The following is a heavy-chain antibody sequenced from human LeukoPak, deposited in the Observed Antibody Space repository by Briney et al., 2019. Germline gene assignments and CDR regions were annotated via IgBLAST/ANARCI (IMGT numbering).Heavy chain of an antibody. CDR2: IWYDGSNK. CDR3: ARDITTGILALDY. J-gene: IGHJ4*02. CDR1: GFTFGNSG. Sequence: GRSLRLSCAASGFTFGNSGMSWVRQAPGKGLVWVAVIWYDGSNKYYADSVKGRFTISRDNSRNTLYLQMNSLRAEDTAVYYCARDITTGILALDYWGQGTLVTVSS. V-gene: IGHV3-33*01. D-gene: IGHD1-1*01.